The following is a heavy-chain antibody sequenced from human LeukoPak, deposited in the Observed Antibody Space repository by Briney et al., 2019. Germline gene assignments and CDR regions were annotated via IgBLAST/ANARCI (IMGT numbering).Heavy chain of an antibody. D-gene: IGHD6-13*01. CDR1: GGSISSYY. Sequence: SETLSLTCTVSGGSISSYYWGWIRQPPGKGLEWIGSIYYSGSTYYNPSLKSRVTISVDTSKNQFSLKLSSVTAADTAVYYCARRGQQLVDYWGQGTLVTVSS. V-gene: IGHV4-39*01. J-gene: IGHJ4*02. CDR2: IYYSGST. CDR3: ARRGQQLVDY.